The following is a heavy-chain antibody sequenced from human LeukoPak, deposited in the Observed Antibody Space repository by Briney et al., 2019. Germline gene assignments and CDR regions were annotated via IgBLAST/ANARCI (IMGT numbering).Heavy chain of an antibody. Sequence: GASVKVSCKASGYTFTGYYMHWVRQAPGQGLEWMGWINPNSGGTNYAQKFQGRVTMTRDTSISTAYMELSRLRFDDTAVYYCARVESGYSSGWYVYWGQGTLVTVSS. CDR2: INPNSGGT. D-gene: IGHD6-19*01. V-gene: IGHV1-2*02. J-gene: IGHJ4*02. CDR3: ARVESGYSSGWYVY. CDR1: GYTFTGYY.